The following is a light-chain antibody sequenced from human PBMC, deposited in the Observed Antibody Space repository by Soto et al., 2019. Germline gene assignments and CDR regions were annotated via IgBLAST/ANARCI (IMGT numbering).Light chain of an antibody. Sequence: EIVLTQSPGTLSLSPGERATLSCRASQSVSSSYLAWYQQKPGQAPRLLIYGASSRATGIPDRFSGSGSGTDFNLTISRLEHEDFAVYYCQQYGSSPFTFGEGTKVQIK. CDR1: QSVSSSY. J-gene: IGKJ4*01. CDR3: QQYGSSPFT. V-gene: IGKV3-20*01. CDR2: GAS.